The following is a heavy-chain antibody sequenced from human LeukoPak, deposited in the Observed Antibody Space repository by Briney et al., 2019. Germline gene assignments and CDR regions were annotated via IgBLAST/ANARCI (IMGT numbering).Heavy chain of an antibody. CDR3: ARDREGDILTGYYYGMDV. CDR1: GFSFSSYA. CDR2: ISYDGSNK. D-gene: IGHD3-9*01. Sequence: PGGSLRLSCRASGFSFSSYAMTWVRQAPGKGLEWVAVISYDGSNKYYADSVKGRFTISRDNSKNTLYLQMNSLRAEDTAVYYCARDREGDILTGYYYGMDVWGQGTTVTVSS. V-gene: IGHV3-30-3*01. J-gene: IGHJ6*02.